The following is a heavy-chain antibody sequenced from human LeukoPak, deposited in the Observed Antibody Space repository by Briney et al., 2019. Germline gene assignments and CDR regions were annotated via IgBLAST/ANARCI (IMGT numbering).Heavy chain of an antibody. CDR1: GFTFSTYG. CDR3: AREVSEGFDF. Sequence: GGSLRLSCAASGFTFSTYGMHWVRQAPGKGLEWVAVISYDGNTKYYADSVKGRFTISRDNSKNTLYLQMNSLRAEDTAVYYCAREVSEGFDFWGQGTLVTVSS. J-gene: IGHJ4*02. CDR2: ISYDGNTK. V-gene: IGHV3-30*03. D-gene: IGHD3-22*01.